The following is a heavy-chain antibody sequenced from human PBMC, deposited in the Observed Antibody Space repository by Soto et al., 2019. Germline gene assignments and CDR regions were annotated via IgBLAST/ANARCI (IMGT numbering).Heavy chain of an antibody. D-gene: IGHD2-2*01. CDR3: ARDHLCSSTSCYPGSFDY. CDR1: GYTFTNYG. J-gene: IGHJ4*02. V-gene: IGHV1-18*01. Sequence: QVQLVQSGAEVKKPGASVKVSCKASGYTFTNYGISWVRQAPGQGLEWMGWISAYNGNTNYAQKLQGRVTMTTATSTSTAYMELRSLRSDDTAVYYCARDHLCSSTSCYPGSFDYWGQGTLVTVSS. CDR2: ISAYNGNT.